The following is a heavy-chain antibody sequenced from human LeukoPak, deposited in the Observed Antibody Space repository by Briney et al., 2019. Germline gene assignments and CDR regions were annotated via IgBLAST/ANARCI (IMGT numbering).Heavy chain of an antibody. Sequence: SETLSLTCTVSGGSISSSSYYWGWIRQPPGKGLEWIGSIYYSGSTYYNPPLKSRVTISVDTSKNQFSLKLSSVTAADTAVYYCARGCYDFWSGYYSHYYYMDVWGKGTTVTVSS. CDR1: GGSISSSSYY. J-gene: IGHJ6*03. CDR3: ARGCYDFWSGYYSHYYYMDV. V-gene: IGHV4-39*07. CDR2: IYYSGST. D-gene: IGHD3-3*01.